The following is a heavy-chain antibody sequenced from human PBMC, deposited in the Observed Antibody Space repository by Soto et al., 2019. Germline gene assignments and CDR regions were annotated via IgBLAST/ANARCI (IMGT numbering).Heavy chain of an antibody. J-gene: IGHJ4*02. CDR1: GYTFTSYY. Sequence: ASVKVSCKASGYTFTSYYMHWVRQAPGQGLEWMGIINPSGGSTSYAQKFQGRVTMTRDTSTSTVYMELSSLRSEDTAVYYCARGVVVVAASGAVDDYWGQGTLVTVSS. V-gene: IGHV1-46*03. CDR3: ARGVVVVAASGAVDDY. CDR2: INPSGGST. D-gene: IGHD2-15*01.